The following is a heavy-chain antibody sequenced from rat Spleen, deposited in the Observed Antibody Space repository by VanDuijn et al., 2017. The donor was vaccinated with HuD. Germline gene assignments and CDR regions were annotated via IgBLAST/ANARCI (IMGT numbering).Heavy chain of an antibody. CDR3: TNNWELYY. V-gene: IGHV5-20*01. CDR1: GFTFNNYD. J-gene: IGHJ2*01. D-gene: IGHD5-1*01. Sequence: EVQLVESGGGLVQPGRSLKLSCVASGFTFNNYDMAWLRQAPTKGLEWVASFRHDGGSTYYRDSVKGRFTISRDNAQNTVYLQMNSLRSEDTATYYCTNNWELYYWGQGVMVTVSS. CDR2: FRHDGGST.